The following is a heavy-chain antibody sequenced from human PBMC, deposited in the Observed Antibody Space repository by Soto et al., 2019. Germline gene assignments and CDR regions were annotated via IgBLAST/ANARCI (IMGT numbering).Heavy chain of an antibody. Sequence: QVQLQQSGPGLVKPSQTLSLTCAISGDSVSSNSAAWNWLRQSPSRGLEWRGRTYYRSKWYNDYAVSLKSRITINPDTSKNQFSLQLNSVTPEDTAVYYCGRAHTMVRGVTDYYYYGMDVWGQGTTVTVSS. D-gene: IGHD3-10*01. J-gene: IGHJ6*02. CDR2: TYYRSKWYN. CDR1: GDSVSSNSAA. V-gene: IGHV6-1*01. CDR3: GRAHTMVRGVTDYYYYGMDV.